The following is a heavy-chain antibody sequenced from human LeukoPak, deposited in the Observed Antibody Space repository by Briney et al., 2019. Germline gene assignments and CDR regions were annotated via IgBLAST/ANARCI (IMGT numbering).Heavy chain of an antibody. D-gene: IGHD2/OR15-2a*01. J-gene: IGHJ3*02. Sequence: GSLRLSCAASGFTFSSYSMNWVRQPPGKGLEWIGSIYYSGSTYYNPSLKSRVTISVDTSKNQFSLKLSSVTAADTAVYYCAKSKGYGLIDIWGQGTMVTVSS. CDR1: GFTFSSYS. CDR2: IYYSGST. V-gene: IGHV4-39*07. CDR3: AKSKGYGLIDI.